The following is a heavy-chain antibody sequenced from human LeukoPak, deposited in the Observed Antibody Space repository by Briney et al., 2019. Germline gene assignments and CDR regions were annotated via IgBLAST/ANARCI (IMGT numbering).Heavy chain of an antibody. CDR1: GGSFSGYY. CDR3: ARGPTYYYDSSGYP. V-gene: IGHV4-34*01. J-gene: IGHJ5*02. CDR2: INHSGST. D-gene: IGHD3-22*01. Sequence: SETLSLTCAVYGGSFSGYYWSWIRQPPGKGLEWIGEINHSGSTNYNPSLKSRVTISVDTSKNQFSLKLSSVTAADTAVHYCARGPTYYYDSSGYPWGQGTLVTVSS.